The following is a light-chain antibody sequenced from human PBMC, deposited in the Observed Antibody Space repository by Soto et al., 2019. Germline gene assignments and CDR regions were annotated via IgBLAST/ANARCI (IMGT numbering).Light chain of an antibody. CDR1: SSDVGISNY. J-gene: IGLJ3*02. CDR3: SSYGGSNNLV. CDR2: EVT. Sequence: QSALTQPPSASGSPGQSVTISCSGVSSDVGISNYVSWYQQHPGKAPKLAIYEVTKRPSGVPDRFSGSKSGNTASLTVSGLPVEDEADYYCSSYGGSNNLVFGGGTKVTVL. V-gene: IGLV2-8*01.